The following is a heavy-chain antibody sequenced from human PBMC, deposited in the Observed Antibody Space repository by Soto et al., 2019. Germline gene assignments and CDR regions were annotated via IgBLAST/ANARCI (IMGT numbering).Heavy chain of an antibody. Sequence: QVQLVESGGGVVQPGRSLRLSCVASGFTLSSYGMHWVRQAPGKGLEWVAVISYDGSNKFYADSVKGRFTVSRDNSKNTLYLQMNSLRPEDTAVYSCVKPTEFLFPASGMDVWGQGTTVTVSS. CDR2: ISYDGSNK. J-gene: IGHJ6*02. D-gene: IGHD3-10*01. CDR1: GFTLSSYG. CDR3: VKPTEFLFPASGMDV. V-gene: IGHV3-30*18.